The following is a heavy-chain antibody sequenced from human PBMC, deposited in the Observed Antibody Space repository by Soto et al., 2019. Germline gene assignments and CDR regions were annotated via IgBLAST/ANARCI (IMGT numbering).Heavy chain of an antibody. J-gene: IGHJ5*01. CDR1: GFTFSNYV. CDR3: AVVPSLRYSSSWLDF. Sequence: EMQVLESGGGLVQPGGSLRLSCAASGFTFSNYVMNWVRQAPGKGLECVSAIGGAGDNTNYAESVKGRFTISRDNSKNTLYLQMNCLRAEDTAVYYCAVVPSLRYSSSWLDFWGQGTLVTVSS. CDR2: IGGAGDNT. V-gene: IGHV3-23*01. D-gene: IGHD6-13*01.